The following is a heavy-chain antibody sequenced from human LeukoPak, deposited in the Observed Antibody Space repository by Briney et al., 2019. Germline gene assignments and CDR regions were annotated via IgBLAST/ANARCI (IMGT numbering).Heavy chain of an antibody. CDR2: IYYSGST. Sequence: SETLSLTCTVSGGSISSYYWSWIRQPPGKGLEWIGYIYYSGSTNYNPSLKCRVTISVDTSKNQFSLKLSSVTAADTAVYYCAREYGSGPYTFGYWGQGTLVTVSS. D-gene: IGHD3-10*01. J-gene: IGHJ4*02. CDR3: AREYGSGPYTFGY. V-gene: IGHV4-59*01. CDR1: GGSISSYY.